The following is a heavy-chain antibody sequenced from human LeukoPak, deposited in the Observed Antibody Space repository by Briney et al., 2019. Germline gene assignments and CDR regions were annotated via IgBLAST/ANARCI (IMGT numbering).Heavy chain of an antibody. Sequence: SETLSLTCTVSGGSISSYYWSWIRQPPGKGLEWIGYIYYSGSTNYNPSLKSRVTMSVDTSKNQFSLKLSSVTAADTAVYYCARAKPCSSTSCLFGMDYYYGMDVWGQGTTVTVSS. D-gene: IGHD2-2*01. V-gene: IGHV4-59*12. CDR3: ARAKPCSSTSCLFGMDYYYGMDV. CDR2: IYYSGST. CDR1: GGSISSYY. J-gene: IGHJ6*02.